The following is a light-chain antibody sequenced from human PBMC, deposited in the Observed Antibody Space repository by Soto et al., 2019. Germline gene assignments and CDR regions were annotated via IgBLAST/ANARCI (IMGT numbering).Light chain of an antibody. J-gene: IGKJ5*01. V-gene: IGKV3-15*01. Sequence: IVLTQSPGTLSLSPGERATLSCRASQSVSGNLAWYQQKPGQAPRLLIYDASTRATGVPARFSGSGSGTEFTLTISSLQSEDFAVYYCQQYGSSPITFGQGTRLEIK. CDR1: QSVSGN. CDR3: QQYGSSPIT. CDR2: DAS.